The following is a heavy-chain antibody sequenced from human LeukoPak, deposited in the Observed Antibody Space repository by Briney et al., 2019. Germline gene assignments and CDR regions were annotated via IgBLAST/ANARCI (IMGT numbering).Heavy chain of an antibody. V-gene: IGHV3-7*01. CDR3: ARVGSMVSSIYFDY. J-gene: IGHJ4*02. D-gene: IGHD3-10*01. CDR1: GFTFSDYN. Sequence: GGSLRLSCAASGFTFSDYNMRWIRQAPGKGLEWVANIKQDGSEKYYVDSVKGRFTISRDNAKNSLYLQMNSLRAEDTAVYYCARVGSMVSSIYFDYWGQGTLVTVSS. CDR2: IKQDGSEK.